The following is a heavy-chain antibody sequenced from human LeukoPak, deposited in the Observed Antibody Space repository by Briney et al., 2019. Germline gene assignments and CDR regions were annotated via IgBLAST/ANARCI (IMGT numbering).Heavy chain of an antibody. CDR1: GFTFEDHA. CDR3: GKDGRRYFDWLSSGYFDR. CDR2: ISWDGGST. Sequence: GGSLRLSCAASGFTFEDHAMHWVRHTPGKGLEWVSSISWDGGSTYYEDSVRGRFTVSRDNSEDSLYLQMNSLRTEDTALYYCGKDGRRYFDWLSSGYFDRCGQGTLVTVSS. D-gene: IGHD3-9*01. J-gene: IGHJ4*02. V-gene: IGHV3-43D*03.